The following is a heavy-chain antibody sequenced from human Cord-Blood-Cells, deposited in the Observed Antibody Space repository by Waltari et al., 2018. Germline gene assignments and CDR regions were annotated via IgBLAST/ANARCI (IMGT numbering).Heavy chain of an antibody. J-gene: IGHJ3*02. CDR1: GYTFTCYG. CDR2: ISAYNGNT. V-gene: IGHV1-18*01. Sequence: QVQLVQSGAEVKKPGASVKVSCKASGYTFTCYGISWVRQAHGQGLEWMGWISAYNGNTNYAQKLQGRVTMTTDTSTSTAYMELRSLRSDDTAVYYCARIGYYDILTGYYNAFDIWGQGTMVTVSS. CDR3: ARIGYYDILTGYYNAFDI. D-gene: IGHD3-9*01.